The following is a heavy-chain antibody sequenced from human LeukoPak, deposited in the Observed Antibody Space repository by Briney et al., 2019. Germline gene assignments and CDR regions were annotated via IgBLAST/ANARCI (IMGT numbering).Heavy chain of an antibody. CDR1: GGSFSGYY. CDR2: INHSGST. D-gene: IGHD3-3*01. Sequence: SETLSLTCAVYGGSFSGYYWSWIRQPPGKGLEWIGEINHSGSTYYNPSLKSRVTISVDTSKNQFSLKLSSVTAADTAVYYRARGPPSIFGVVTSRSHGMDVWGKGTTVTVSS. CDR3: ARGPPSIFGVVTSRSHGMDV. V-gene: IGHV4-34*01. J-gene: IGHJ6*04.